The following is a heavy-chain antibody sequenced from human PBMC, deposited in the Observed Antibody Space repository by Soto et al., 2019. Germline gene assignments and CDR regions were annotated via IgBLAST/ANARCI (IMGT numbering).Heavy chain of an antibody. CDR1: GITFSNYG. Sequence: QVQLVESGGGVVQPGRSLRLSCAASGITFSNYGTHWVRQAPGKGLEWVAVIWYDGRDKYYADSVKGRFTISRDNSKNTLYLQMNSLTAADTAVYYCVSGYGYFENWGQGTLVTVSS. CDR3: VSGYGYFEN. CDR2: IWYDGRDK. J-gene: IGHJ4*02. V-gene: IGHV3-33*01. D-gene: IGHD3-22*01.